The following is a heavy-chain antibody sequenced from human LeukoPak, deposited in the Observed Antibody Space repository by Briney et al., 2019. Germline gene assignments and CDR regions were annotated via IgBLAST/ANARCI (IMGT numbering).Heavy chain of an antibody. CDR3: AKDAKYGSGSYSLPAYFQH. CDR2: IRYDGSNK. CDR1: EFTFSSYG. D-gene: IGHD3-10*01. J-gene: IGHJ1*01. V-gene: IGHV3-30*02. Sequence: GGSLRLSCAASEFTFSSYGMHWVRQAPGKGLEWVAFIRYDGSNKYYADSVKGRFTISRDNSKNTLYLQMNSLRAEDTAVYYCAKDAKYGSGSYSLPAYFQHWGQGTLVTVSS.